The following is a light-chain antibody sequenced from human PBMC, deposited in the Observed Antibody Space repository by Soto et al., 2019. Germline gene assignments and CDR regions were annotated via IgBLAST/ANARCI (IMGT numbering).Light chain of an antibody. CDR1: QSVGNN. CDR3: PQCDDWPRT. J-gene: IGKJ1*01. Sequence: EIVMTQSQATLSVSPGERATLSCRAIQSVGNNLAWYQQKPGQAPRLLIHGASIRATVVPARFSGSGSGTEFTLTISSLQSADFAVYYCPQCDDWPRTCAQGTKVEIK. V-gene: IGKV3-15*01. CDR2: GAS.